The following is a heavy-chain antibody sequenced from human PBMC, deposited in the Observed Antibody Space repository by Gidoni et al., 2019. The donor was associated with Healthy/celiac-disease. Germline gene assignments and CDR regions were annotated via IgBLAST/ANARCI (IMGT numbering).Heavy chain of an antibody. CDR2: ISYDGSNK. J-gene: IGHJ4*02. D-gene: IGHD3-10*01. CDR3: ARSRLWFGELSRQYYFDY. Sequence: QVQLVESGGGVVPPGRSLRLSCAASGFTFSSFVMHWVRQAPGQGPEWVAVISYDGSNKYYADSVKGLLTISRDNSKNTLYLQMNSLRAEDTAVYYCARSRLWFGELSRQYYFDYWGQGTLVTVSS. V-gene: IGHV3-30-3*01. CDR1: GFTFSSFV.